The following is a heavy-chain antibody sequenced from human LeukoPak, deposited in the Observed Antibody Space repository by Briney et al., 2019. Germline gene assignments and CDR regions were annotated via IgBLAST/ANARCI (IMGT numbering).Heavy chain of an antibody. D-gene: IGHD1-1*01. Sequence: GESLKISCKASGYSFYNYWNGWVRQVPGKSVEGMGNVYPRDSEPRYSPSFQGQVTISADTSISTAYLQWSSLKASDTAVYYCARPGERSRRDWNLDQWGQGTLVTVSS. CDR2: VYPRDSEP. CDR1: GYSFYNYW. CDR3: ARPGERSRRDWNLDQ. V-gene: IGHV5-51*01. J-gene: IGHJ4*02.